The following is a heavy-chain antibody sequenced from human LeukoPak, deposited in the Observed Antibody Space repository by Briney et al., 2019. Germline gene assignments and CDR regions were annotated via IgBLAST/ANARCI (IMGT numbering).Heavy chain of an antibody. Sequence: PGGSLRLSCAASGFTFSSYAMSWVRQAPGKGLEWVSAISGSGGSTYYADSVKGRFTISRDNSENTLYLQMDSLRAEDTAVYYCATMNVDTAMVSYYFDYWGQGTLVTVSS. V-gene: IGHV3-23*01. CDR2: ISGSGGST. CDR1: GFTFSSYA. J-gene: IGHJ4*02. CDR3: ATMNVDTAMVSYYFDY. D-gene: IGHD5-18*01.